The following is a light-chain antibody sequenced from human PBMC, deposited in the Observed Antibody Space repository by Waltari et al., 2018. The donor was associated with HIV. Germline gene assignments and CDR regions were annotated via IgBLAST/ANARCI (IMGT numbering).Light chain of an antibody. J-gene: IGLJ1*01. CDR2: EVS. CDR1: SSSVGWYTI. CDR3: CSYAGSYV. V-gene: IGLV2-23*02. Sequence: QSALTQPASVSGSPGQSITISCIGPSSSVGWYTIVSWYQQHPGKAPKLIFYEVSKRPSGVSNRFSGSKSGNTASLTISGLQAEDEADYYCCSYAGSYVFGTGTKVTVL.